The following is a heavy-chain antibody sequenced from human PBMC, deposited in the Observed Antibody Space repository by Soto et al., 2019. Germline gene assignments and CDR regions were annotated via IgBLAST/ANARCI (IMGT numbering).Heavy chain of an antibody. CDR3: ARPRDYGDYDSWFDP. CDR1: GGSISSYS. CDR2: IYYSGST. J-gene: IGHJ5*02. Sequence: SETLSLTCTVSGGSISSYSWSWIRQPPGKGLEWIGYIYYSGSTNYNPSLKSRVTISVDTSKNQFSLKLSSVTAADTAVYYCARPRDYGDYDSWFDPWGQGTLVTVSS. D-gene: IGHD4-17*01. V-gene: IGHV4-59*08.